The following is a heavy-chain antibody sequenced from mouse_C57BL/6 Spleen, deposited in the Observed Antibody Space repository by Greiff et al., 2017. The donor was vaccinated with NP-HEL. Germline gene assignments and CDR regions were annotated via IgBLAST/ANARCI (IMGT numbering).Heavy chain of an antibody. V-gene: IGHV1-82*01. D-gene: IGHD1-1*01. Sequence: QLQQSGPELVKPGASVKISCKASGYAFSSSWMNWVKQRPGKGLEWIGRIYPGDGDTNYNGKFKGKATLTADKSSSTAYMQLSSLTSEDSAVYFCARVTTVVRYFDVWGTGTTVTVSS. J-gene: IGHJ1*03. CDR2: IYPGDGDT. CDR1: GYAFSSSW. CDR3: ARVTTVVRYFDV.